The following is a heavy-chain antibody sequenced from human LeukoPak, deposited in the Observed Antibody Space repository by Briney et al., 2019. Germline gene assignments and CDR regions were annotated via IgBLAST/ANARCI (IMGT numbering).Heavy chain of an antibody. J-gene: IGHJ4*02. V-gene: IGHV1-46*01. D-gene: IGHD4-17*01. Sequence: ASVKVSCKASGYTFTSCYMHWVRQAPGQGLEWMGIINPSGGSTSYAQKFQGRVTMTRDTSTSTAYMKLSSLRSEDTAVYYCARGTSYGDYADYWGQGTLITVSS. CDR2: INPSGGST. CDR1: GYTFTSCY. CDR3: ARGTSYGDYADY.